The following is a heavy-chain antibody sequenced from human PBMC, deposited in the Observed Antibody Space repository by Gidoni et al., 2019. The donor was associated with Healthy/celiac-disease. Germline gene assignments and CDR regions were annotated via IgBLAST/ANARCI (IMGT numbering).Heavy chain of an antibody. V-gene: IGHV3-74*01. CDR2: LTSTGSIP. J-gene: IGHJ3*02. D-gene: IGHD1-26*01. Sequence: EGQRGESGGGVVKPGGALRVSGAAAGLTLSSYWMHWVRQAPGKGLVWFSRLTSTGSIPGYADSLKGRFPFSRATAQHPLYLHLTSLGAAATAVYYCSRDGAPDDSGAFDIWGHGTMVTVSS. CDR3: SRDGAPDDSGAFDI. CDR1: GLTLSSYW.